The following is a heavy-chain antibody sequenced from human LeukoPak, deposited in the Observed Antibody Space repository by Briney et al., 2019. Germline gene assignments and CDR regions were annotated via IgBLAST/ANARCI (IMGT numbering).Heavy chain of an antibody. CDR3: ATRNVLGRLAWVDY. Sequence: ASVKVSCKVSGYTLTELSMHWVRQAPGKGLEWMGGFDPEDGETIYAQKFQGRVTMAEDTSTDTAYMELSSLRSEDTAVYYCATRNVLGRLAWVDYWGQGTLVTVSS. CDR1: GYTLTELS. D-gene: IGHD2-2*01. V-gene: IGHV1-24*01. J-gene: IGHJ4*02. CDR2: FDPEDGET.